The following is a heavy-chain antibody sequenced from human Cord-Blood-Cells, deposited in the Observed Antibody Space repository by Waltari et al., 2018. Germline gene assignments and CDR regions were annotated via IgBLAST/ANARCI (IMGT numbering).Heavy chain of an antibody. CDR2: IYYSGST. V-gene: IGHV4-39*01. CDR3: ASLWDYYYYYGMDV. Sequence: QLQLQESGPGLVKPSETLSLTCTVSGGSISSSSSYWGWLRQPPGKGLEWIGSIYYSGSTCYNPSLKSRVTISVDTSKNQFSLKLSSVTAADTAVYCCASLWDYYYYYGMDVWGQGTTVTVSS. CDR1: GGSISSSSSY. D-gene: IGHD7-27*01. J-gene: IGHJ6*02.